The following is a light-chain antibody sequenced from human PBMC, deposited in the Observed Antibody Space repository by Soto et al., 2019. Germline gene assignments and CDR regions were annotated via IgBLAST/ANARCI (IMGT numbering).Light chain of an antibody. J-gene: IGKJ1*01. CDR2: EAS. V-gene: IGKV1-5*03. Sequence: DIQMTQSPSTLSASVGDRVTITCRASQSISSWLAWYQQKPGKAPKLLIYEASSSQIGVPPRFSGSGFGTEFTLTIRSLQPDDFATSYCQHYKESSTFGQGTRLEIK. CDR1: QSISSW. CDR3: QHYKESST.